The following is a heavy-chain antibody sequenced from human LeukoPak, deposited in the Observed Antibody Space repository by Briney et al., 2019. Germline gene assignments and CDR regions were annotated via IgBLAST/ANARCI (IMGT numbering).Heavy chain of an antibody. CDR1: GYSFTRYW. CDR3: ARREYSSDWYYFDY. J-gene: IGHJ4*02. D-gene: IGHD6-19*01. V-gene: IGHV5-51*01. Sequence: GESLQISCKGSGYSFTRYWIGWVRPMPGKGLEWMGIIYPGDSDSRYSPSFQGQVTISADKSISTAYLQWSSLKASDTAMYYCARREYSSDWYYFDYWGQGTLVTVSS. CDR2: IYPGDSDS.